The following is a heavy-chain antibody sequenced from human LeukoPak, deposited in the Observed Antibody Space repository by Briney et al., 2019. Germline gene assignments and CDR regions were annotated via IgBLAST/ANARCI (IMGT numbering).Heavy chain of an antibody. D-gene: IGHD3-22*01. V-gene: IGHV1-2*02. CDR3: ATDTYYYDSSGYLFDY. CDR1: GYTFTGYY. CDR2: IKPYNGET. Sequence: ASVKVSCKASGYTFTGYYMHWVRQAPGQGLEWMGWIKPYNGETKYAQKFQGRLTLTRDTSISTAYMELSSLRSEDTAVYYCATDTYYYDSSGYLFDYWGQGTLVTVSS. J-gene: IGHJ4*02.